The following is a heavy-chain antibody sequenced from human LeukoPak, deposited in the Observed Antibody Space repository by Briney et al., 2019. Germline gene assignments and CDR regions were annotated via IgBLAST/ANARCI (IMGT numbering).Heavy chain of an antibody. CDR1: GFTFSSYW. J-gene: IGHJ6*02. V-gene: IGHV3-74*01. CDR2: INSDGSAA. CDR3: TRDHGLDV. Sequence: GGSLRLSCAASGFTFSSYWMSWVRQAPGKGLMWVSQINSDGSAASCADPVKGRCTISRDNAKNMLYLEMNSLRVEDTAVYFCTRDHGLDVWGQGTTVTVSS.